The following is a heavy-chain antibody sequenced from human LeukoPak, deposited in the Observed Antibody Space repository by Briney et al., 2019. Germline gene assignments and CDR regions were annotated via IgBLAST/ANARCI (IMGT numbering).Heavy chain of an antibody. V-gene: IGHV3-33*01. CDR1: GFTFSSYG. D-gene: IGHD2-2*01. CDR3: AREFSTSPDY. J-gene: IGHJ4*02. Sequence: PGRSLRLSCAASGFTFSSYGMHWVRQAPGKGLEWVAVIWYDGSNKYYADSVKGRFTLSRDNSKNTLYLKMNSLRAEDTAVYYCAREFSTSPDYWGQGTLVTVSS. CDR2: IWYDGSNK.